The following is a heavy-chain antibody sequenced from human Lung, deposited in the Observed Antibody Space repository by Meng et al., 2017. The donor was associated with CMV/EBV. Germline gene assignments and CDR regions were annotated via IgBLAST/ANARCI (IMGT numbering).Heavy chain of an antibody. D-gene: IGHD1-26*01. CDR3: VRDRRAYGLDV. CDR2: IDWNGGRT. CDR1: GFRFDDFG. J-gene: IGHJ6*02. V-gene: IGHV3-20*04. Sequence: GESXKISRDASGFRFDDFGMGWVRQAPGKGLEWISGIDWNGGRTVYADSVKGRFTISRDNAENSLYVQMNSLRDEDTAVYYCVRDRRAYGLDVWGQGTTVTVSS.